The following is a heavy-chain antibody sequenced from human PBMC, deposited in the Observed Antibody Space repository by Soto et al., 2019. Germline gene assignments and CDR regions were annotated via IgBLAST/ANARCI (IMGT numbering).Heavy chain of an antibody. CDR3: ARSSSSWGYYYGMDV. V-gene: IGHV4-39*01. D-gene: IGHD6-13*01. CDR1: GGSISSSSYY. Sequence: TLSLTCTVSGGSISSSSYYWGWIRQPPGKGLEWIGSIYYSGSTYYNPSLKSRVTISVDTSKNQFSLKLSSVTAADTAVYYCARSSSSWGYYYGMDVWGQGTTVTVSS. J-gene: IGHJ6*02. CDR2: IYYSGST.